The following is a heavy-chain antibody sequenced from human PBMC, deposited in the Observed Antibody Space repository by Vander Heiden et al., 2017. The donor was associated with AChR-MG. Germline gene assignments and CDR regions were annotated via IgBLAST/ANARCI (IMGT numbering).Heavy chain of an antibody. V-gene: IGHV1-46*03. J-gene: IGHJ6*02. CDR1: GYTFTSYY. Sequence: QVQLVQSGAEVKKPGASVKVSCKASGYTFTSYYMHWVRQAPGQGLEWMGIINPSGGSTSYAQKFQGRVTMTRDTSTSTVYMELSSRRSEDTAVYYCASAMVRGVIPYYGMDVWGQGTTVTVSS. D-gene: IGHD3-10*01. CDR3: ASAMVRGVIPYYGMDV. CDR2: INPSGGST.